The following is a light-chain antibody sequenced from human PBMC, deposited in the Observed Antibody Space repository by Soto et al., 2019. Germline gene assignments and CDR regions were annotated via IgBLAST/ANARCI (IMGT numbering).Light chain of an antibody. Sequence: EIVMTQSPATLSLSPGERATLSCRASRSVNINLAWYQQRPGQAPRLLIYAASTRATGVPDRFSGSGSGTEFTLTISSLQPEDFAVHYCHQYNSWPYTFGQGTKVDIK. V-gene: IGKV3-15*01. CDR2: AAS. CDR3: HQYNSWPYT. CDR1: RSVNIN. J-gene: IGKJ2*01.